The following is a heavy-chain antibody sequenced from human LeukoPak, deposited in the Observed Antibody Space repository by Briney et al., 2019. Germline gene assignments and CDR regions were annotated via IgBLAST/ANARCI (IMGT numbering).Heavy chain of an antibody. CDR3: ANIDYVYHDAFDI. D-gene: IGHD4-17*01. V-gene: IGHV1-2*02. CDR2: INPNSGDT. J-gene: IGHJ3*02. Sequence: VASVKVSCKASGYTFTGYYMHWVRQAPGQGLEWMGWINPNSGDTNSAQNFQGRVTMTRDTSISTAYMELTSLRSDDTAVYYCANIDYVYHDAFDIWGQGTMVTVSS. CDR1: GYTFTGYY.